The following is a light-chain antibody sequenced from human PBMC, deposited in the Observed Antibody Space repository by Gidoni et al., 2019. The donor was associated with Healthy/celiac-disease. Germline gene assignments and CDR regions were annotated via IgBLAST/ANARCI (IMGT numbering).Light chain of an antibody. V-gene: IGKV3-20*01. CDR2: GAS. CDR3: QQYGSSPKT. Sequence: IGLTQSPGTLSLSPGERATLSCRASQSVSSSYFAWYQQKPGQAPRLLIYGASSRATGIPDRFSGSGSGTDFTLTISRLEPEDFAVYYCQQYGSSPKTFGQGTKVEIK. CDR1: QSVSSSY. J-gene: IGKJ1*01.